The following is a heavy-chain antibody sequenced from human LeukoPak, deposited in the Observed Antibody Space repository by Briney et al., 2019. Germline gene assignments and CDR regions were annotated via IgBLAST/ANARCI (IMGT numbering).Heavy chain of an antibody. CDR2: ISYDGSNK. CDR3: AKDSDIVATILDY. J-gene: IGHJ4*02. CDR1: GFTFSSYG. Sequence: GGSVRLSCAASGFTFSSYGMHWVRQAPGKGLEWVAVISYDGSNKYYADSVKGRFTISRDNSKNTLYLQMNSLRAEDTAVYYCAKDSDIVATILDYWGQGTLVTVSS. D-gene: IGHD5-12*01. V-gene: IGHV3-30*18.